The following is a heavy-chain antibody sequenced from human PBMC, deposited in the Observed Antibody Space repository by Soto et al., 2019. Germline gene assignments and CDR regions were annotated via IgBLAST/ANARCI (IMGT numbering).Heavy chain of an antibody. CDR1: GGSISSTDHY. CDR2: IYFAGST. CDR3: ARGIGGYYYGMDV. Sequence: SETLSLTCTVSGGSISSTDHYWGWVRQPPGKGLEWLGSIYFAGSTFHNPALKSRATISVDTSRNQFSLRAEDTAVYYCARGIGGYYYGMDVWGQGTTVTVSS. J-gene: IGHJ6*02. D-gene: IGHD3-10*01. V-gene: IGHV4-39*01.